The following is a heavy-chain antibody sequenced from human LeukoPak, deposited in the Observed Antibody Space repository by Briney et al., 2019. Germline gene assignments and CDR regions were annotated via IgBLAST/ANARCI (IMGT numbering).Heavy chain of an antibody. CDR3: AKYYYGSGSPWIDAFDI. CDR2: IRSKANSYAT. CDR1: GFTFSGSA. V-gene: IGHV3-73*01. J-gene: IGHJ3*02. D-gene: IGHD3-10*01. Sequence: GGSLRLSCAASGFTFSGSAMHWVRQASGKGLEWVGRIRSKANSYATAYAASVKGRFTISRDDSKNTAYLQMNSLRAEDTAVYYCAKYYYGSGSPWIDAFDIWGQGTMVTVSS.